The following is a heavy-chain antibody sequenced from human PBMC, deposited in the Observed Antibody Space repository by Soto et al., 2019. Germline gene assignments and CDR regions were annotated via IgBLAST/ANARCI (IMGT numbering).Heavy chain of an antibody. D-gene: IGHD6-13*01. CDR3: AKLQSWRALDY. V-gene: IGHV3-23*01. Sequence: EVLLMESGGGLVQPGGSLRLSCAASGFTFSNYDMGWVRQAPGKGLELVSFISGSGSGPYYADSVKGLFTISRDNAENTLYLQMNSLRFDDTAVYYCAKLQSWRALDYWGQGTLVTVSS. CDR2: ISGSGSGP. J-gene: IGHJ4*02. CDR1: GFTFSNYD.